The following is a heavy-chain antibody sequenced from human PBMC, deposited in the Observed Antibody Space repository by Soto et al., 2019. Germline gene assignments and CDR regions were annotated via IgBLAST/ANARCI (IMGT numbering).Heavy chain of an antibody. CDR2: IYYSGST. Sequence: PSETLSLTCTVSGGSISSGGYYWSWIRQHPGKGLEWIGYIYYSGSTYYNPSLKSRVIISVDTSKNQFSLKLSSVTAADTAVYYCASGMRIAAQGWFDPWGQGTLVTVSS. D-gene: IGHD6-6*01. V-gene: IGHV4-31*03. J-gene: IGHJ5*02. CDR1: GGSISSGGYY. CDR3: ASGMRIAAQGWFDP.